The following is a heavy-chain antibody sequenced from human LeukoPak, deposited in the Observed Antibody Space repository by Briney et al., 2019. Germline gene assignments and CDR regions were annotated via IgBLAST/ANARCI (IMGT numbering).Heavy chain of an antibody. Sequence: GGSLRLSCAASGFSFSSYSMDWVRQTPGKGLEGLSYIGGSGGPILYADSVKGRFTISRDNAKNSLYLQMNSLRDEDTAVYYCVREGGPRTPYSGLGPWGQGTLVTVSS. CDR3: VREGGPRTPYSGLGP. J-gene: IGHJ5*02. V-gene: IGHV3-48*02. D-gene: IGHD3-10*01. CDR1: GFSFSSYS. CDR2: IGGSGGPI.